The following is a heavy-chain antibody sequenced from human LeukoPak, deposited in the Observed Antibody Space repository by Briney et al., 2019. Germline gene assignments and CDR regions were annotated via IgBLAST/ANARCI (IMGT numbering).Heavy chain of an antibody. CDR3: ARLYYDSSGYYQICYYDY. Sequence: SETLSLTCTVSGGSISSSSYYWGWIRQPPGKGLEWIGSIYYSGSTYYNPSLKSRVTISVDTSKNQFSLNLSSVTAADTAVYYCARLYYDSSGYYQICYYDYWGQGTLVTVSS. CDR1: GGSISSSSYY. CDR2: IYYSGST. D-gene: IGHD3-22*01. V-gene: IGHV4-39*01. J-gene: IGHJ4*02.